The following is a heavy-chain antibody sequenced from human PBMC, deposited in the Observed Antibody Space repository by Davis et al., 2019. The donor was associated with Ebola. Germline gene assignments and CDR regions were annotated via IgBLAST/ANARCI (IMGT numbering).Heavy chain of an antibody. J-gene: IGHJ6*02. V-gene: IGHV3-48*02. Sequence: GESLKISCAASGFTFSGYSMNWVRQAPGKGLEWVSYISSSSSTIYYADSVKGRFTISRDNAKNSLYLQMNSLRDEDTAVYYCAKTYYDFWSGTYYYGMDVWGQGTTVTVSS. CDR3: AKTYYDFWSGTYYYGMDV. CDR1: GFTFSGYS. D-gene: IGHD3-3*01. CDR2: ISSSSSTI.